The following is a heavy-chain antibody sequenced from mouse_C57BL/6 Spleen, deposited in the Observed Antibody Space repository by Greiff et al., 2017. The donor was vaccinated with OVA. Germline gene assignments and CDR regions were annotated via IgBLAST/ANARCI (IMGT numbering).Heavy chain of an antibody. V-gene: IGHV1-82*01. CDR3: ARLYGSSRAWFAY. D-gene: IGHD1-1*01. CDR2: IYPGDGDT. CDR1: GYAFSSSW. Sequence: VQLQQSGPELVKPGASVKISCKASGYAFSSSWMNWVKQRPGKGLEWIGRIYPGDGDTNYNGKFKGKATLTADKSSSTAYMQLSSLTSEDSAVYFCARLYGSSRAWFAYWGQGTLVTVSA. J-gene: IGHJ3*01.